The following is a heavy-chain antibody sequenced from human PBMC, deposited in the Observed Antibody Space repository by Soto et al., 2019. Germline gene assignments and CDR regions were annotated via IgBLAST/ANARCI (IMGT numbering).Heavy chain of an antibody. V-gene: IGHV4-39*01. J-gene: IGHJ4*02. Sequence: QLQLQESGPGLVKPSETLSLTCTVSGGSISSSSYYWGWIRQPPGKGLEWIGSIYYSGSTYYNPSLKSRVTISVDTSKNQFSLKLSSVTAADTAVYYCASVKATIHIYFDYWGQGTLVTVSS. D-gene: IGHD5-12*01. CDR2: IYYSGST. CDR1: GGSISSSSYY. CDR3: ASVKATIHIYFDY.